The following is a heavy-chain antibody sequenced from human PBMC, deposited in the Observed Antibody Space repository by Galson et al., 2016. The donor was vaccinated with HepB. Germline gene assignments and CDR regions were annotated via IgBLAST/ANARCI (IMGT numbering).Heavy chain of an antibody. V-gene: IGHV3-30*04. J-gene: IGHJ4*02. CDR1: GFTFRTYA. CDR3: VRDHSSGWYDGYFDH. D-gene: IGHD6-19*01. CDR2: ISHDGRDK. Sequence: SLRLSCAASGFTFRTYAMHWVRQAPGKGLEWVAVISHDGRDKKYADSVKGRFTISRDNPNTLYLQMSSLRAEDTAVYYCVRDHSSGWYDGYFDHWGQGTLVSVSS.